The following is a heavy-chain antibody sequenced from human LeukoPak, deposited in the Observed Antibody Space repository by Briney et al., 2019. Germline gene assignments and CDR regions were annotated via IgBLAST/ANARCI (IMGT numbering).Heavy chain of an antibody. J-gene: IGHJ3*02. D-gene: IGHD3-22*01. Sequence: SVKVSCKASGGTFSSYAISWVRQAPGQGLEWMGRIIPIFGTANYAQKFQGRVTITTDESTSTAYMELSSLRSEDTAVYFCARGSHYHDSSGYFMDAYDSLLGGTIISDSS. CDR1: GGTFSSYA. CDR2: IIPIFGTA. V-gene: IGHV1-69*05. CDR3: ARGSHYHDSSGYFMDAYDS.